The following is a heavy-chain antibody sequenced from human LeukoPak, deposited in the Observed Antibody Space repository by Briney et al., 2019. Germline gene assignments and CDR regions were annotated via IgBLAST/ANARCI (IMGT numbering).Heavy chain of an antibody. CDR2: ISSSGSTI. J-gene: IGHJ4*02. CDR3: ARAPTVLVGYCSSSSCQADY. D-gene: IGHD2-2*01. Sequence: PGGSLRLSCAASGFTFSDYYMNWIRQAPGKGLEWVSYISSSGSTIYYADSVKGRFTISRDNAKNSLYLQMNSLRAEDTAVYYCARAPTVLVGYCSSSSCQADYWGQGTLVTVSS. CDR1: GFTFSDYY. V-gene: IGHV3-11*04.